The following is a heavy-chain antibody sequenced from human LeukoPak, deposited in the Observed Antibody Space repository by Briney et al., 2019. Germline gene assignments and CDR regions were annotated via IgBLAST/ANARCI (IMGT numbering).Heavy chain of an antibody. CDR3: ARGKVGGSGSYYNEYNWFDP. Sequence: APVKVSCKASGGTFSSYAINWVRQATGQGLEWMGWMNPNSGNTGYAQKFQGRVTMTRNTSISTAYMELSSLRSEDTAVYYCARGKVGGSGSYYNEYNWFDPWGQGTLVTVSS. CDR2: MNPNSGNT. CDR1: GGTFSSYA. D-gene: IGHD3-10*01. V-gene: IGHV1-8*02. J-gene: IGHJ5*02.